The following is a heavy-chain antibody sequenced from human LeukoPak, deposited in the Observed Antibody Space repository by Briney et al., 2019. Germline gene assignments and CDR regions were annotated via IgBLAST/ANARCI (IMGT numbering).Heavy chain of an antibody. V-gene: IGHV5-51*01. J-gene: IGHJ3*02. CDR3: ARGGYSARLGPAPFDI. CDR1: GYSFTSYW. D-gene: IGHD1-26*01. Sequence: SGESLKISCKGSGYSFTSYWIGWVRQMPGKGLEWMGIIYPGDSDTRYSPSFQGQVTISANKSISTAYLQWSSLKASDTAMYYCARGGYSARLGPAPFDIWGQGTMVTVSS. CDR2: IYPGDSDT.